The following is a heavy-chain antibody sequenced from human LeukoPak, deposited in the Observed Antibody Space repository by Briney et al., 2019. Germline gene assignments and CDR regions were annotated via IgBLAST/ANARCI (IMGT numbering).Heavy chain of an antibody. CDR1: GFTFSTYA. CDR2: INSDGSRT. CDR3: ARSAGSVEWLVPWFDP. D-gene: IGHD6-19*01. Sequence: GTSLRLSCAASGFTFSTYALHWVRQAPGKGLVWVSRINSDGSRTNYADSVKGRFTISRDNAKNTLYLQMSSLRAEDTAVYYCARSAGSVEWLVPWFDPWGQGTLVTVSS. J-gene: IGHJ5*02. V-gene: IGHV3-74*01.